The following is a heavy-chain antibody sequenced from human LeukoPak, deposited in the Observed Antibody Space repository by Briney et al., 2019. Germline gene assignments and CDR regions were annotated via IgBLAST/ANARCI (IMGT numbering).Heavy chain of an antibody. D-gene: IGHD4-17*01. Sequence: ASVKVSCKTSGYTFTDYGITWVRQAPGQGLEWMGWIRNDNGNREYAQKIQGRVSMTRDTSTSTAYMELWSLISDDTAVYYCARVTTVTTSPWSWGPKKIGQEVNWFDPWGQGTLVTVSS. CDR1: GYTFTDYG. CDR3: ARVTTVTTSPWSWGPKKIGQEVNWFDP. J-gene: IGHJ5*02. V-gene: IGHV1-18*01. CDR2: IRNDNGNR.